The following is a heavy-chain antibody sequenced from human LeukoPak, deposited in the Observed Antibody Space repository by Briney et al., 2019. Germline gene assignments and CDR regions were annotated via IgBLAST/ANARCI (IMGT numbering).Heavy chain of an antibody. J-gene: IGHJ4*02. V-gene: IGHV3-53*01. Sequence: GGSLRLSCAVSGFTASTHHMAWVRQAPGKGLEWVSVRQPGTTGRFTTSTDSSKNTLYLQMRDLRAEDTALYYCARERDYDTYFDYWGQGTLVIVSS. CDR2: RQPG. CDR1: GFTASTHH. CDR3: ARERDYDTYFDY. D-gene: IGHD3-22*01.